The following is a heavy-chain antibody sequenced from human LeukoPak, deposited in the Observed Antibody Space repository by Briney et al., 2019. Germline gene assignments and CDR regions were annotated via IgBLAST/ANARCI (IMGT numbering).Heavy chain of an antibody. J-gene: IGHJ4*02. V-gene: IGHV4-39*01. D-gene: IGHD1-26*01. CDR1: GASINSNDYY. CDR3: ARRTSHPVGAIDW. Sequence: SETLSLTCSVSGASINSNDYYWDWIRQPPGKGLEWIGALSYSGNTYYNPSLKSRVTISGDTSKSQFSLRLTSVIAADTALYFCARRTSHPVGAIDWWGQGTLVTVAS. CDR2: LSYSGNT.